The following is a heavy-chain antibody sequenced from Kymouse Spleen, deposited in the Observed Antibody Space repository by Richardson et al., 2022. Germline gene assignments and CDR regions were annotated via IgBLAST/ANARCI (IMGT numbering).Heavy chain of an antibody. CDR2: IRSKANSYAT. CDR3: TIESVDWRGDYYYGMDV. CDR1: GFTFSGSA. J-gene: IGHJ6*02. V-gene: IGHV3-73*02. Sequence: EVQLVESGGGLVQPGGSLKLSCAASGFTFSGSAMHWVRQASGKGLEWVGRIRSKANSYATAYAASVKGRFTISRDDSKNTAYLQMNSLKTEDTAVYYCTIESVDWRGDYYYGMDVWGQGTTVTVSS. D-gene: IGHD3-9*01.